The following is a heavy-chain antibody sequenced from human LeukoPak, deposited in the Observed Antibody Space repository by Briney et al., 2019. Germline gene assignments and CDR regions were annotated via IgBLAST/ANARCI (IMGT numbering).Heavy chain of an antibody. D-gene: IGHD5/OR15-5a*01. J-gene: IGHJ4*02. Sequence: QLGESLKISCAASGFTFSSYGMHWVRQAPGKGLEWVAFIRYDGSNKYYADSVKGRFTISRDNSKNTLYLQMNSLRAEDTSVYYCARDPGLSSWGQGTLVTVSS. V-gene: IGHV3-30*02. CDR3: ARDPGLSS. CDR2: IRYDGSNK. CDR1: GFTFSSYG.